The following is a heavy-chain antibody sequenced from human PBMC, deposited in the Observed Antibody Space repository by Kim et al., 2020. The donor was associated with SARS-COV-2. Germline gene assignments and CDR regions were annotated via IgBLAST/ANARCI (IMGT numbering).Heavy chain of an antibody. V-gene: IGHV3-48*03. CDR3: ARDWGSVGFDY. CDR1: GFTFSSYE. J-gene: IGHJ4*02. CDR2: ISSSGSTI. D-gene: IGHD3-16*01. Sequence: GGSLRLSCAASGFTFSSYEMNWVRQAPGKGLEWVSYISSSGSTIYYADSVKGRFTISRDNAKNSLYLQMNSLGAEDTAVYYCARDWGSVGFDYWGQGTLVTVSS.